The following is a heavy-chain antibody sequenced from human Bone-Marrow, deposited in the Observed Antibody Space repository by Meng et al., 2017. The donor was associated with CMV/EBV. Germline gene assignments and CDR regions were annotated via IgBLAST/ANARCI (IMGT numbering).Heavy chain of an antibody. D-gene: IGHD3-10*01. CDR1: GFIFSRYW. CDR3: AITMAQGPISFYYFGMDV. CDR2: IQDEGREA. V-gene: IGHV3-7*01. Sequence: GESLKISCAASGFIFSRYWMSWVRQAPGKGLEWLGEIQDEGREAYHVDSVRGRFTISRDNTKNSLYLQMNSLRAEDTAVYYSAITMAQGPISFYYFGMDVWGQGTTVTVSS. J-gene: IGHJ6*02.